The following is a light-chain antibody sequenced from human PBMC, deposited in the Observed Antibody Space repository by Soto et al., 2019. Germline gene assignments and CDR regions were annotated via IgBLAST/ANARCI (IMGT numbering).Light chain of an antibody. CDR1: SGHSNYA. CDR3: QTWGTGIVV. V-gene: IGLV4-69*01. J-gene: IGLJ2*01. CDR2: LNSDGSH. Sequence: QSVLTQSPSASASLGASVKLTCTLSSGHSNYAIAWHQQQPEKGPRYLIKLNSDGSHSKGDGIPDRFSGSSSGAERYLSISSLQSEDEADYYCQTWGTGIVVFGGGTKSPS.